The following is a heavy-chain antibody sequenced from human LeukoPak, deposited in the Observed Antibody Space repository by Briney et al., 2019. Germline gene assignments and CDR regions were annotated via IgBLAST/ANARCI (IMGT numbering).Heavy chain of an antibody. CDR3: ARDLGQYSYINY. CDR1: GGSITSGSYY. D-gene: IGHD5-18*01. Sequence: PSQTLSLTCTVSGGSITSGSYYWSWIRQHPGKGLEWIGYIYYSGTTYYNPSLKSRVSISEDTSKNQFSLNLSSVTAADTAVYYCARDLGQYSYINYWGQGTLVTVSS. CDR2: IYYSGTT. J-gene: IGHJ4*02. V-gene: IGHV4-31*03.